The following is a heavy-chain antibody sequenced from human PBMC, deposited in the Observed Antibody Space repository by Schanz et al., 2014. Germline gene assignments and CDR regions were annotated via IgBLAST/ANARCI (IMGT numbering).Heavy chain of an antibody. D-gene: IGHD2-2*01. V-gene: IGHV1-69*04. CDR3: TRDRRRYSSTASCLHDNWFDP. Sequence: VQLEQSGAEVKKPGSSVKVSCKASGGTFSSFGINWVRQAPGQGLEWMGRIIPSLGLAKYEQKFQDKVAITADTSTTTAYMELRSLRSDDTAVYYYTRDRRRYSSTASCLHDNWFDPWGHGTLVIVSS. J-gene: IGHJ5*02. CDR1: GGTFSSFG. CDR2: IIPSLGLA.